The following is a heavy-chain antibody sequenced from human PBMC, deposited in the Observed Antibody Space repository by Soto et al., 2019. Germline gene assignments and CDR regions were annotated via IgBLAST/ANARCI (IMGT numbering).Heavy chain of an antibody. J-gene: IGHJ4*02. CDR2: IYYSGST. CDR1: GGSISGGGYY. CDR3: ARGRSSGWPRDAYYFDY. D-gene: IGHD6-19*01. Sequence: SETLSLTCTVSGGSISGGGYYWSWIRQHPGKGLEWIGYIYYSGSTYYNPSLKSRVTISVDTSKNQFSLKLSSVTAADTAVYYCARGRSSGWPRDAYYFDYWGQGTLVTVSS. V-gene: IGHV4-31*02.